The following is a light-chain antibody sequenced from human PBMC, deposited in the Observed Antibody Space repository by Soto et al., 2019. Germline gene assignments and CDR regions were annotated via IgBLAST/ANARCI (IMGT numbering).Light chain of an antibody. CDR3: ASWDDSLNAHV. CDR2: LNN. CDR1: SSNIGTNT. V-gene: IGLV1-44*01. Sequence: QSVLTQPPSASGTPGQRVTISCSAASSNIGTNTVTWFQQFPGTAPKLLIYLNNQRPSGVPDRFSGSRSGTSASLAINGLQSEDEAEYYCASWDDSLNAHVFGTGTKLTVL. J-gene: IGLJ1*01.